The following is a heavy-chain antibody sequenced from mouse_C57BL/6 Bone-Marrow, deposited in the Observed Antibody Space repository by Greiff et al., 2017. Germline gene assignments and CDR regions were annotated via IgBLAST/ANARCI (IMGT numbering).Heavy chain of an antibody. CDR3: ARDGSNGGCWFDD. CDR1: GYTFTTYP. CDR2: FHPYSDDT. D-gene: IGHD1-1*01. Sequence: VQLQQSGAELVKPGASVKMSCTASGYTFTTYPIEWMKQNHGKSLEWIGNFHPYSDDTKYTENFKGKATLTVEKSSSTVYLELSRLTSDDSAVYYSARDGSNGGCWFDDWGQGTTLTVSS. J-gene: IGHJ2*01. V-gene: IGHV1-47*01.